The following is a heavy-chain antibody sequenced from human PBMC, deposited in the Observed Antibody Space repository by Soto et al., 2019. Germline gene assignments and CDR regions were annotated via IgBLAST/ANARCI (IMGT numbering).Heavy chain of an antibody. D-gene: IGHD2-2*01. CDR2: ISAYNGNT. J-gene: IGHJ6*02. CDR1: GFSFACCA. Sequence: APVKLSSEARGFSFACCALRWVRHDHGKGLEWMGWISAYNGNTNYAQKLQGRVTMTTDTSTSTAYMELRSLRSDDTAVYYCARIADCSITTCSFPSRFHIRGYYSYSVMEVWGQGTTVPVSS. V-gene: IGHV1-18*01. CDR3: ARIADCSITTCSFPSRFHIRGYYSYSVMEV.